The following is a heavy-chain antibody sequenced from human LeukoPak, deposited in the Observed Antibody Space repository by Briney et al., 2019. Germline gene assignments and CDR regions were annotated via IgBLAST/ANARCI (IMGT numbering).Heavy chain of an antibody. CDR2: IYYSGST. D-gene: IGHD6-13*01. Sequence: PSETLSLTCTVSGGSISSSSYYWGWIRQPPGKGLEWIGSIYYSGSTYYNPSLKSRVTISVDTSKNQFSLKLSSVTAADTAVYYCARGVESSSWMNDYYYYYMDVWGKGTTVTVSS. CDR3: ARGVESSSWMNDYYYYYMDV. CDR1: GGSISSSSYY. V-gene: IGHV4-39*07. J-gene: IGHJ6*03.